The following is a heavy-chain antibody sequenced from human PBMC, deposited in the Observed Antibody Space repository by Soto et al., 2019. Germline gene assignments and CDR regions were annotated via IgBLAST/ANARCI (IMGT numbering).Heavy chain of an antibody. D-gene: IGHD1-26*01. CDR2: IYYSGNT. Sequence: SETLSLNCTVSGGSIRSYYWSWLRQPPGKGLEWIGYIYYSGNTYSNPSLKSRVTISVDTSKNQFSLKLTSVTAADTAVYYCVRVGTHHLGYFDSWGQGTLVTVSS. CDR1: GGSIRSYY. CDR3: VRVGTHHLGYFDS. V-gene: IGHV4-59*01. J-gene: IGHJ4*02.